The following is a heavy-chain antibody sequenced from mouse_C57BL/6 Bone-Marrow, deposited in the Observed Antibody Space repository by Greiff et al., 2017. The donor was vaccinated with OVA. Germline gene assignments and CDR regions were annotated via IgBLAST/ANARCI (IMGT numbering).Heavy chain of an antibody. Sequence: QVQLQQSGAELAKPGASVKLSCKASGYTFTSYWMHWVKQRPGQGLEWIGYINPSSGYTKYNQKFKDKATLTADKSSSTAYMQLSSLTTEDSAIYYCARLPQRYFDVWGTGTTVTVSS. V-gene: IGHV1-7*01. CDR3: ARLPQRYFDV. CDR1: GYTFTSYW. J-gene: IGHJ1*03. CDR2: INPSSGYT.